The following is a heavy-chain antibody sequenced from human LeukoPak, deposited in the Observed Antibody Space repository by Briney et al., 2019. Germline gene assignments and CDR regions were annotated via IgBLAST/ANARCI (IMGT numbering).Heavy chain of an antibody. CDR2: ISAYNGNT. V-gene: IGHV1-18*01. CDR3: AREGDDDYSNYVSWFDP. Sequence: GASVKVSCKASGYTFTSYGISWVRQAPGQGLEWMGWISAYNGNTNYAQKLQGRVTMTTDTSTSTAYMELRSLRSDDTAVYYCAREGDDDYSNYVSWFDPWGQGTLVTVSS. D-gene: IGHD4-11*01. CDR1: GYTFTSYG. J-gene: IGHJ5*02.